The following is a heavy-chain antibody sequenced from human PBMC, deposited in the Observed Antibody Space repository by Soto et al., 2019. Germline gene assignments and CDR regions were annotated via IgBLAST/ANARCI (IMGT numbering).Heavy chain of an antibody. J-gene: IGHJ6*02. CDR3: ARHWRRSRVYGGYYYYYYGMDV. D-gene: IGHD2-8*01. CDR2: IYYSGST. V-gene: IGHV4-39*01. Sequence: SETLSLTCTVSGGSISSSSYYWGWIRQPPGKGLEWIGSIYYSGSTYYNPSLKSRVTISVDTSKNQFSLKLSSVTAAETAVYYCARHWRRSRVYGGYYYYYYGMDVWGQGTTVTVSS. CDR1: GGSISSSSYY.